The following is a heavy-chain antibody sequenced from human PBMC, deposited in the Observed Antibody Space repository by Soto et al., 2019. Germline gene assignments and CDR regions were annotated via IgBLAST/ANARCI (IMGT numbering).Heavy chain of an antibody. CDR2: IYYSGST. CDR1: GGSISSGGYY. V-gene: IGHV4-31*03. J-gene: IGHJ4*02. Sequence: QVQLQESGPGLVKPSQTLSLTCTVSGGSISSGGYYCSWIRQHPGKGLEWIGYIYYSGSTYYNPSLKSRVTISVDTSKNQCSLKLSSVTAADTAVYYCARWVGATSFDYWGQGTLVTVSS. D-gene: IGHD1-26*01. CDR3: ARWVGATSFDY.